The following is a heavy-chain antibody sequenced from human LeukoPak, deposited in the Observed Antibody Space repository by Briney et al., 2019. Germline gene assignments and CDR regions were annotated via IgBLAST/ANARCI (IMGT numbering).Heavy chain of an antibody. J-gene: IGHJ4*02. D-gene: IGHD3-22*01. CDR1: GYSISSGYY. CDR3: ARLGYDSSGYLVGIDY. V-gene: IGHV4-38-2*02. CDR2: IYHSGST. Sequence: SETLSLTCTVSGYSISSGYYWGWIRQPPGKGLEWIGSIYHSGSTYYNPSLKSRVTISVDTSKNQFSLKLSSVTAADTAVYYCARLGYDSSGYLVGIDYWGQGILVTVSS.